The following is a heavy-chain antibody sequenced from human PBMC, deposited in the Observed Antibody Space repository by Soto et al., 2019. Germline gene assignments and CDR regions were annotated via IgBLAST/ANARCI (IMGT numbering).Heavy chain of an antibody. CDR3: TRGGKRLVRWCFDC. V-gene: IGHV3-30*03. CDR2: ISYDGTNE. J-gene: IGHJ4*02. CDR1: GFAFSSYG. D-gene: IGHD6-13*01. Sequence: QVQLVESGGGVVQPGRSLRLSCAASGFAFSSYGMNWVRQAPGKGLEWLAVISYDGTNEYYADSVKGRFTISRDNSINTLYLRMSGLRAEDTAEYYCTRGGKRLVRWCFDCWGQGTLVTVSS.